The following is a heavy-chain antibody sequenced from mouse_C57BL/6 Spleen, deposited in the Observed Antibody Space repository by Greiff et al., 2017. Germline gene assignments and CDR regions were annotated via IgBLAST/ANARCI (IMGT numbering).Heavy chain of an antibody. CDR3: AGGTTVVDY. V-gene: IGHV1-66*01. CDR1: GYSFTSYY. CDR2: IYPGSGNT. Sequence: VQLQESGPELVKPGASVKISCKASGYSFTSYYIHWVKQRPGQGLEWIGWIYPGSGNTKYNEKFKGKATLTADTSSSTAYMQLSSLTSEDSAVYYCAGGTTVVDYWGQGTTLTVSS. J-gene: IGHJ2*01. D-gene: IGHD1-1*01.